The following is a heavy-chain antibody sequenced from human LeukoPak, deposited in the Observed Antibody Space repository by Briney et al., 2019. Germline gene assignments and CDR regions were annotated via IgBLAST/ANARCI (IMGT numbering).Heavy chain of an antibody. CDR1: GGSISSGDYY. Sequence: NPSETLSLTCTVSGGSISSGDYYWSWIRQPPGRGLEWIGYIYYSGSTYYNPSLKSRVTISVDTSKNQFSLKLSSVTAADTAVYYCARSRYSGSYYDYWGQGTLVTVSS. D-gene: IGHD1-26*01. V-gene: IGHV4-30-4*01. CDR3: ARSRYSGSYYDY. J-gene: IGHJ4*02. CDR2: IYYSGST.